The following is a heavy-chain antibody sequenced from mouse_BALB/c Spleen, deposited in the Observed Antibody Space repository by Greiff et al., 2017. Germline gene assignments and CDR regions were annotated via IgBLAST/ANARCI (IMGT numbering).Heavy chain of an antibody. CDR1: GYTFTSYW. D-gene: IGHD1-1*01. Sequence: VQLQQPGAELVKPGASVKLSCKASGYTFTSYWMHWVKQRPGQGLEWIGEINPSNGRTNYNEKFKSKATLTVDKSSSTAYMQLSSLTSEDSAVYYCVSYDYGSSYAMDYWGQGTSVTVSS. CDR3: VSYDYGSSYAMDY. J-gene: IGHJ4*01. CDR2: INPSNGRT. V-gene: IGHV1S81*02.